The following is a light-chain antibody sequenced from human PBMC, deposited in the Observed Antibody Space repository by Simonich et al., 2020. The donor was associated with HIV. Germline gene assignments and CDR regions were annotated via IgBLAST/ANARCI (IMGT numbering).Light chain of an antibody. CDR1: QSVRTN. CDR3: QQYGSSPYT. CDR2: GAS. J-gene: IGKJ2*01. Sequence: KVMTQSPATLSVSPGETATPSCRASQSVRTNLAWYQQKPGQAPRLLIYGASTRATGIPARFSGSGSGTEFTLTISSLQSEDFAVYYCQQYGSSPYTFGQGTKLEIK. V-gene: IGKV3-15*01.